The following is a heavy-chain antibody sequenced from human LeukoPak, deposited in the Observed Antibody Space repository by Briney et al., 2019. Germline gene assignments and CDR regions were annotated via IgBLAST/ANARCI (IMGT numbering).Heavy chain of an antibody. D-gene: IGHD6-19*01. Sequence: SETLSLTCAVYGGSFSGYYWSWIRQHPGKGLEWIGEINHSGSANYDPSLKSRVTISVDTSKNQFSLKLSSVTAADTAVYYCARVASNGWYGQLDYWGQGTLVTVSS. CDR3: ARVASNGWYGQLDY. CDR1: GGSFSGYY. V-gene: IGHV4-34*01. J-gene: IGHJ4*02. CDR2: INHSGSA.